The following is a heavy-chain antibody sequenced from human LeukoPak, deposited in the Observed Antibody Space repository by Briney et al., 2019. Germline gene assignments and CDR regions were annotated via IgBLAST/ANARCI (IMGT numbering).Heavy chain of an antibody. Sequence: ASVEVSCKASGYSFTGYYMHWVRQAPGQGLEWMGWINPDSGGTNYAQKFQGRVTMTRDTSITTAYMELSRLSSDDTALYYCASGYSDYADYYNYYMDVWGKGTTVTVSS. CDR1: GYSFTGYY. J-gene: IGHJ6*03. CDR2: INPDSGGT. CDR3: ASGYSDYADYYNYYMDV. D-gene: IGHD4-11*01. V-gene: IGHV1-2*02.